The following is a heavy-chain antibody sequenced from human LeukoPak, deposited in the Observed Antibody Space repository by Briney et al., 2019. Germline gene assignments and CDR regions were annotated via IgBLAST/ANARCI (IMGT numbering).Heavy chain of an antibody. J-gene: IGHJ5*02. CDR3: AGVGQWLVENDWFDP. V-gene: IGHV1-2*02. CDR2: INPNSGDT. D-gene: IGHD6-19*01. CDR1: EYTFTAYY. Sequence: ASVTVSCKASEYTFTAYYVHWVRQAPGQGLEWMGWINPNSGDTNFAQNFQGRVTMTRDTSISTVYMELSRLRSDDTAVYYCAGVGQWLVENDWFDPWGQGTLVTVSS.